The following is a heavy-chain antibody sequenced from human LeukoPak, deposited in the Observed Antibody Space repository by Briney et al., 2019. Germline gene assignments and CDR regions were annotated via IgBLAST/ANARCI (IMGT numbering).Heavy chain of an antibody. CDR1: GLTFSNAW. J-gene: IGHJ4*02. D-gene: IGHD6-19*01. V-gene: IGHV3-15*01. Sequence: GGSLRLSCAASGLTFSNAWMSWVRQAPGKGLEWVGRIKSKTDGGTTDYAAPVKGRFTISRDDSKNTLYLQMNSLKTEDTAVYYCTTDLGLYSSGWDFDYWGQGTLVTVSS. CDR3: TTDLGLYSSGWDFDY. CDR2: IKSKTDGGTT.